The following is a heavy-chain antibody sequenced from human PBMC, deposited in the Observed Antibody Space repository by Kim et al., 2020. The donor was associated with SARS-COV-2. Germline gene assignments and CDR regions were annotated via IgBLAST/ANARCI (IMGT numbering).Heavy chain of an antibody. CDR1: GFTFSSYG. Sequence: GGSLRLSCAASGFTFSSYGMHWVRQAPGKGLEWVAVIWYDGSNKYYADSVKGRFTISRDNSKNTLYLQMNSLRAEDTAVYYCAKDNQSPEGATKGWIYGMDVWGQGTTVTVSS. D-gene: IGHD1-26*01. CDR3: AKDNQSPEGATKGWIYGMDV. J-gene: IGHJ6*02. V-gene: IGHV3-33*06. CDR2: IWYDGSNK.